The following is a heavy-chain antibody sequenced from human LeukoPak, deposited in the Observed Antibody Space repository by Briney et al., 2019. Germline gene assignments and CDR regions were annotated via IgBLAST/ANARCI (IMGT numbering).Heavy chain of an antibody. Sequence: HARGSLRLSCAASGFPFSRHAMSWVRQPPGKGLEWVSAISNGNTYYADSVRGRFTISRDDSKNTVYLQMNSLRDEDTALYYCVREAGYCASVCLKSNWFDPWGQGTLVTVSS. D-gene: IGHD2-21*02. CDR1: GFPFSRHA. V-gene: IGHV3-23*01. CDR3: VREAGYCASVCLKSNWFDP. J-gene: IGHJ5*02. CDR2: ISNGNT.